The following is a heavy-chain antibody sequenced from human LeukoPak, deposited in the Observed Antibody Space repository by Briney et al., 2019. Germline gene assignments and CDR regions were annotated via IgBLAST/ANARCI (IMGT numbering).Heavy chain of an antibody. CDR1: GDSISNYY. CDR2: TYTSGST. V-gene: IGHV4-4*07. J-gene: IGHJ4*02. Sequence: ASETLSLTCTVSGDSISNYYWSWIRQPAGKGLEWIGRTYTSGSTNYNPSLRSRVTMSVDTSKNQFSLRLSSVTSADTAVYYCAGDSRSVAGHDYWGQGTLVTVSS. CDR3: AGDSRSVAGHDY. D-gene: IGHD6-19*01.